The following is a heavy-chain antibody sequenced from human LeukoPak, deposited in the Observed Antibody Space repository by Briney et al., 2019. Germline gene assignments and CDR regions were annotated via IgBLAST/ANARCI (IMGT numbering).Heavy chain of an antibody. CDR1: GGSISSYY. CDR2: VYASGST. CDR3: ARGYYASGSLYYFDY. D-gene: IGHD3-10*01. Sequence: SETLSLTCTVSGGSISSYYWSWIRQPAGKGLEWIGRVYASGSTNYNPSLKSRVTMSVDRSKNQFSLKLSSVTAADTAVYYCARGYYASGSLYYFDYWGQGTLVTVSS. V-gene: IGHV4-4*07. J-gene: IGHJ4*02.